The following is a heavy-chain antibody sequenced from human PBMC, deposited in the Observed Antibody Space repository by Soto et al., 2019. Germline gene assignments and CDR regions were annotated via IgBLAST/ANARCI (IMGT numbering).Heavy chain of an antibody. CDR3: ARRGYCSSTSCYYFDY. J-gene: IGHJ4*02. CDR1: GGSISSSSYY. Sequence: PSETLSLTCTVSGGSISSSSYYWGWIRQPPGKGLEWIGSIYYSGSTYYNPSLKSRVTISVDTSKNQFSLKLSSVTAADTAVYYCARRGYCSSTSCYYFDYWGQGTLVTVSS. CDR2: IYYSGST. V-gene: IGHV4-39*01. D-gene: IGHD2-2*01.